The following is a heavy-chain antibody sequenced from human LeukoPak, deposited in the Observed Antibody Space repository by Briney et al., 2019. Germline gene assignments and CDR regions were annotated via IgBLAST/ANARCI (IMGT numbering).Heavy chain of an antibody. Sequence: SETLSLTCTASGDSISSRDNYWSWNRQPAGQELESIGRISPSGSTIYNPSLNSRVTPTVDTPKNLFSLMFTPATAAATAIYYCARGSVRLDYWGQGTLVTVSS. D-gene: IGHD4-17*01. J-gene: IGHJ4*02. V-gene: IGHV4-61*02. CDR3: ARGSVRLDY. CDR1: GDSISSRDNY. CDR2: ISPSGST.